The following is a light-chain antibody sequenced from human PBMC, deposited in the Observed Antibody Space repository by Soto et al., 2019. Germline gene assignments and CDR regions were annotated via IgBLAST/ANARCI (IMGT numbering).Light chain of an antibody. CDR2: EVS. CDR3: SSYTSSSTLVV. CDR1: SSDVGGYNY. Sequence: QSALTQPASVSGSPGQSITISCTGTSSDVGGYNYVSWYQQHPGKAPKLMIYEVSNRPSGVSNRFSGSKSGNTASLTISGLHAEDEDDYYCSSYTSSSTLVVFGGGTQLTVL. V-gene: IGLV2-14*01. J-gene: IGLJ2*01.